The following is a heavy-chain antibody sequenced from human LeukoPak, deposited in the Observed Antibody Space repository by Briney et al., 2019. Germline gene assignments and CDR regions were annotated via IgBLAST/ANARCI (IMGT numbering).Heavy chain of an antibody. Sequence: GASVKVSCKASGYTFTSYGISWVRQAPGQGLEWMGWISAYNGNTNYAQTLHGRVTMTTDTSTSTAYMELTSLRSDDTAVYYCAREGYYDSSGYYYFDYWGQGTLVTVSS. CDR2: ISAYNGNT. D-gene: IGHD3-22*01. CDR3: AREGYYDSSGYYYFDY. CDR1: GYTFTSYG. J-gene: IGHJ4*02. V-gene: IGHV1-18*01.